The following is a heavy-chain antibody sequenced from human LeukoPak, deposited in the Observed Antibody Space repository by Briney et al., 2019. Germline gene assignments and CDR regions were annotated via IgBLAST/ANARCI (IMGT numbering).Heavy chain of an antibody. V-gene: IGHV4-39*01. J-gene: IGHJ4*02. D-gene: IGHD7-27*01. CDR1: GGSISSSSYY. Sequence: PSETLSLTCTVSGGSISSSSYYWGWIRQPPGKGLEWIGSIYYSGSTYYNPSLKSRVTISVDASKNQFSLKLSSVTAADTAVYYCATHSRNWGNFDYWGQGTLVTVSS. CDR3: ATHSRNWGNFDY. CDR2: IYYSGST.